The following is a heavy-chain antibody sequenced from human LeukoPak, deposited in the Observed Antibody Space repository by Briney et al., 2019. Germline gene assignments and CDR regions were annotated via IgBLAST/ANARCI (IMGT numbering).Heavy chain of an antibody. CDR1: GFTFSSYW. J-gene: IGHJ6*03. Sequence: GGSLRLSCAASGFTFSSYWMSWVRQAPGKGLEWVANIKQDGSEKYYVDSVKGRFTISRDNAKNSLYLQMNSLRAEDTAVYYCARDQDHYTMVRGAYYYYYYMDVWGKGTTVTISS. D-gene: IGHD3-10*01. V-gene: IGHV3-7*01. CDR2: IKQDGSEK. CDR3: ARDQDHYTMVRGAYYYYYYMDV.